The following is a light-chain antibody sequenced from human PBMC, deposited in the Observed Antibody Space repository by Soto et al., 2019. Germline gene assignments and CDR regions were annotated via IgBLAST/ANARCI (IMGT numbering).Light chain of an antibody. CDR2: SNS. Sequence: QSVLTQPPSASGTPGQRVTISCSGSSSNIGSNSVNWYQQVPGTAPKILIYSNSQRPSGVPDRFSGSKSGTSASLAISGLRSEDEADYYCGVWDDSVNARYLFGTGTKVTVL. CDR1: SSNIGSNS. V-gene: IGLV1-44*01. CDR3: GVWDDSVNARYL. J-gene: IGLJ1*01.